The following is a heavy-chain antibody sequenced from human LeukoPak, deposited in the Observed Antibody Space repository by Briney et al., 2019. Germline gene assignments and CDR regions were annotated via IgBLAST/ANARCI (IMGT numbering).Heavy chain of an antibody. CDR1: GFTFSSYE. CDR3: ARGRSGSYGFFDY. Sequence: PGGSLRLSCAASGFTFSSYEMNWVRQAPGKGLVWVSRIDSDGSRITYADSVKGRFTISRDNAKNTVYLQMNSLRAEDTAVYYCARGRSGSYGFFDYWSLGNLVTVSS. CDR2: IDSDGSRI. J-gene: IGHJ4*02. V-gene: IGHV3-74*03. D-gene: IGHD3-10*01.